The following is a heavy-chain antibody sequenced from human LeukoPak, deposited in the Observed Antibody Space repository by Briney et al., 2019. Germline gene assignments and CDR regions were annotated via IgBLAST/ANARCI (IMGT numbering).Heavy chain of an antibody. CDR3: ARGDSSGYYWVY. CDR2: GCYGGST. D-gene: IGHD3-22*01. V-gene: IGHV4-39*01. J-gene: IGHJ4*02. CDR1: SGSISSCDYY. Sequence: PSETLSLTCTVSSGSISSCDYYWGWIRQPPGKGLEWIGSGCYGGSTYYSPSLKSRATTSVDTSKNQSSLKLSSVTAADTAVYYCARGDSSGYYWVYWGQGTLVTVSS.